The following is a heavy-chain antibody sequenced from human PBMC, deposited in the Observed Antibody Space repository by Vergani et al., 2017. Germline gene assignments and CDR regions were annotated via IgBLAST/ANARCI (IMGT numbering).Heavy chain of an antibody. V-gene: IGHV3-23*01. J-gene: IGHJ4*02. Sequence: VQLLESGGGLVQPGKSLRLSCTASGFTFSSYSMSWVRQVPGKGLEWVSTVSGRGDRTFYADSVKGRFTISRDNSKTTLYLQMSSLGADDTAIYYCAKNYNRVPRWDFWGQGALVTVSS. CDR2: VSGRGDRT. D-gene: IGHD4-23*01. CDR1: GFTFSSYS. CDR3: AKNYNRVPRWDF.